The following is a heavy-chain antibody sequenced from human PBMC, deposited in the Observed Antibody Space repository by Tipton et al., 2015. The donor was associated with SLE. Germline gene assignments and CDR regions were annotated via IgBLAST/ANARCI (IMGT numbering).Heavy chain of an antibody. J-gene: IGHJ3*02. CDR3: ARTPYGFGDSGEGAHDI. V-gene: IGHV4-31*03. D-gene: IGHD3-10*01. CDR2: IYSSGTT. Sequence: TLSLTCTVSGGSISSGAYFWSWIRHHSGKGLEWIGYIYSSGTTYYNPSLQSRFALSVDTSKNQFSLKVVSVTAADTAIYYCARTPYGFGDSGEGAHDIWGQGTILTASS. CDR1: GGSISSGAYF.